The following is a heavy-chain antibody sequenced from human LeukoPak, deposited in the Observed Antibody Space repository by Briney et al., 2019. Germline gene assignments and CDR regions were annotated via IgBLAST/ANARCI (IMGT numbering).Heavy chain of an antibody. CDR2: IYYSGST. D-gene: IGHD2-15*01. CDR1: GGSVSSGSYY. V-gene: IGHV4-61*01. Sequence: SETLSLTCTVSGGSVSSGSYYWSWIRQPPGTGLEWIGYIYYSGSTNYNPSLKSRVTISVDTSKNQFSLKLSSVTAADTAVYYCARDSYCSGGSCYSSFWFDPWGQGTLVTVSS. J-gene: IGHJ5*02. CDR3: ARDSYCSGGSCYSSFWFDP.